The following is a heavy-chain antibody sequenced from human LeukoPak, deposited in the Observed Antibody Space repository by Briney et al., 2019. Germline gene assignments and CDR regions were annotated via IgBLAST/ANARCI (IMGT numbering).Heavy chain of an antibody. D-gene: IGHD2-2*03. CDR3: ARHGYGDDVGNWFDP. CDR2: INHSGST. V-gene: IGHV4-34*01. Sequence: SSETLSLTCAVYGGSFSGYYWSWIRQPPGKGLEWVAEINHSGSTNYSPSLKSRVTISVDTSKNQFSLKLSSVTAADTAVYYCARHGYGDDVGNWFDPWGQGTLVSVSS. CDR1: GGSFSGYY. J-gene: IGHJ5*02.